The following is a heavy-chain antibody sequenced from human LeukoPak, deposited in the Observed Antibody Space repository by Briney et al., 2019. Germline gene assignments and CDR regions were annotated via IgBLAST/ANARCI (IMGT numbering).Heavy chain of an antibody. CDR3: AREQVSGWYHY. J-gene: IGHJ4*02. Sequence: GGSLRLSCAASGFTFTNYAMSWVRQAPGKGLEWVSAVSGSGDSSYYADSVKGRFTISRDNSKNTLYLQMNSLRAEDTAVYYCAREQVSGWYHYWGQGTPVTVSS. V-gene: IGHV3-23*01. CDR2: VSGSGDSS. D-gene: IGHD6-19*01. CDR1: GFTFTNYA.